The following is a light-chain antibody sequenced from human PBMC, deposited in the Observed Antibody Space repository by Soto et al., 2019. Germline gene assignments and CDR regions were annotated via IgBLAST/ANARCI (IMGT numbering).Light chain of an antibody. CDR1: SSDVGAYNY. CDR3: SSFKGTNSFV. CDR2: DVN. V-gene: IGLV2-8*01. Sequence: QSALTQPPSASGSPGQSVTISCTGTSSDVGAYNYVSWYQQHPGKAPKLMIYDVNRRPSGVPHRFSGSKSGNTASLTVSGLQAEDEADYYCSSFKGTNSFVFGTGTKLPS. J-gene: IGLJ1*01.